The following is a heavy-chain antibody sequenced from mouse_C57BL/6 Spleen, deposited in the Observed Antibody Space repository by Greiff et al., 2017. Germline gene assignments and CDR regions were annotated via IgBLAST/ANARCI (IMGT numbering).Heavy chain of an antibody. CDR1: GYTFTSYT. Sequence: VQLQQSGAELARPGASVKMSCKASGYTFTSYTMHWVKQRPGQGLEWIGYINPSSGYTKYNQKFKDKATLTADKSSSTAYMQLSSLTSEESAVYYCARAVDYAMDYWGQGTSVTVSS. CDR2: INPSSGYT. CDR3: ARAVDYAMDY. J-gene: IGHJ4*01. V-gene: IGHV1-4*01.